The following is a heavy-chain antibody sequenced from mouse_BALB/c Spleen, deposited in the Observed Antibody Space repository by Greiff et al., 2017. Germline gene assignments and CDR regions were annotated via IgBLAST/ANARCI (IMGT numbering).Heavy chain of an antibody. V-gene: IGHV1-69*02. CDR2: IYPSDSYT. CDR1: GYTFTSYW. D-gene: IGHD1-1*01. CDR3: TRWGGSSYYYYAMDY. Sequence: QVQLQQPGAELVRPAASVKLSCKASGYTFTSYWINWVKQRPGQGLEWIGNIYPSDSYTNYNQKFKDKATLTVDKSSSTAYMQLSSPTSEDSAVYYCTRWGGSSYYYYAMDYWGQGTSVTVSS. J-gene: IGHJ4*01.